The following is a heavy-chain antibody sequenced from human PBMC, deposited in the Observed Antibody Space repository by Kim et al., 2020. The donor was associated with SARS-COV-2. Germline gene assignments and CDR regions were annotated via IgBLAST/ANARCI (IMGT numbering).Heavy chain of an antibody. CDR1: GFTFSDYY. D-gene: IGHD6-13*01. V-gene: IGHV3-72*01. CDR3: TRGGGSSSWWAN. J-gene: IGHJ4*02. Sequence: GGSLRLSCAASGFTFSDYYMDWVRQAPGKGLEWVGRTKSRTYGYTTEYAASVKGRFTISRDDSKNSLYLQMNSLKTEDTAVYYCTRGGGSSSWWANWGQGTLVTVSS. CDR2: TKSRTYGYTT.